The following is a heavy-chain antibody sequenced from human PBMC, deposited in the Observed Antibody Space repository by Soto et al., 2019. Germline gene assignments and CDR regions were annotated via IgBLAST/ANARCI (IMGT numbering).Heavy chain of an antibody. D-gene: IGHD3-22*01. Sequence: ASVKVSCKASGYVFSIYGITWVLQSPLRWREWMGWISPYNGNTYYAQKLQGRVTMTTDTLTSTASMELRSLRSDDTAVYYCARDLPPYGYDSSHPFDYWGQGTLVTVSS. CDR2: ISPYNGNT. CDR3: ARDLPPYGYDSSHPFDY. CDR1: GYVFSIYG. V-gene: IGHV1-18*01. J-gene: IGHJ4*02.